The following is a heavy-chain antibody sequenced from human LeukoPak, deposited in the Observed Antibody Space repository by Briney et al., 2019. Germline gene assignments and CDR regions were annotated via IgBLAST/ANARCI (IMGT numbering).Heavy chain of an antibody. D-gene: IGHD4-17*01. CDR1: GGSISSYH. V-gene: IGHV4-59*01. Sequence: SETLSLTCTVSGGSISSYHWSWIRQPPGKGLEWIGYIYYSGSTNYNPSLKSRVTISVDTSKNQFSLKLSSVTAADTAVYYCARVASYGDHADYWGQGTLVTVSS. J-gene: IGHJ4*02. CDR3: ARVASYGDHADY. CDR2: IYYSGST.